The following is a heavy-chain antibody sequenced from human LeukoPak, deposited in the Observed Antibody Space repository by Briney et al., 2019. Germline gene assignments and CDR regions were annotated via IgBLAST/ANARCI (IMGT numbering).Heavy chain of an antibody. CDR1: GFTFSSYA. V-gene: IGHV3-30*04. D-gene: IGHD3-22*01. CDR2: ISYDGSNK. CDR3: ARTPPTYYYDSSGYYYDE. Sequence: GGSLRLSCAASGFTFSSYAMHWVRQVPGKGLEWVAVISYDGSNKYYADSVKGRFTISRDNSKNTLYLQMNSLRAEDTAVYYCARTPPTYYYDSSGYYYDEWGQGTLVTVSS. J-gene: IGHJ4*02.